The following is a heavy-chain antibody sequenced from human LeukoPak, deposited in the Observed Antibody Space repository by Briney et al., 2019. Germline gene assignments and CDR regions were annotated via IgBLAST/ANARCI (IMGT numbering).Heavy chain of an antibody. J-gene: IGHJ4*02. Sequence: SETLSLTCTVSGGSMSSSSHYWGRIRQPPRKGLEWIGSISYSGSTYYNPSLKSRVTISVDTSKKQFSLKLSSVTAADTAVYYCARGYYDLLTGYPKNFDNWGQGTLVTVSS. CDR1: GGSMSSSSHY. CDR2: ISYSGST. V-gene: IGHV4-39*01. CDR3: ARGYYDLLTGYPKNFDN. D-gene: IGHD3-9*01.